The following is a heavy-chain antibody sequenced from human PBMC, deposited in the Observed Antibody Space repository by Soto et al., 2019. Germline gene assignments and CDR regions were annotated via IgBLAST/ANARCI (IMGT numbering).Heavy chain of an antibody. CDR1: GGSISDFY. CDR3: ARRQYFGEDGAFNT. Sequence: QVQLQESGPGLVKPSETLSLICTVSGGSISDFYWSWIRQPAGKGLEWIGRIHTSGSTNINPSLKSRVSLCVDTSRNQLSLTLTSVTAADTAGYYCARRQYFGEDGAFNTWGQGTVVTVSS. J-gene: IGHJ3*02. D-gene: IGHD3-10*01. CDR2: IHTSGST. V-gene: IGHV4-4*07.